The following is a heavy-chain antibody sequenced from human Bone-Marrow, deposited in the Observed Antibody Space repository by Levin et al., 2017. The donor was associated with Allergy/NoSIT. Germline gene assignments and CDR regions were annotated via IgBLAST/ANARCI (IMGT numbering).Heavy chain of an antibody. CDR3: ARAGFSYYYYGMDV. V-gene: IGHV3-33*01. D-gene: IGHD6-19*01. J-gene: IGHJ6*02. CDR1: GFTFSSYG. CDR2: IWYDGSNK. Sequence: GGSLRLSCAASGFTFSSYGMHWVRQAPGKGLEWVAVIWYDGSNKYYADSVKGRFTISRDNSKNTLYLQMNSLRAEDTAVYYCARAGFSYYYYGMDVWGQGTTVTVSS.